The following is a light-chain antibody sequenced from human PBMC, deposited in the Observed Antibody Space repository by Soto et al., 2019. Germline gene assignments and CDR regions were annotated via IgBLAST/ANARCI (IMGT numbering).Light chain of an antibody. CDR1: SSNIGAGYD. Sequence: QSVLTQPPSVSGAPGQRVPISCTGSSSNIGAGYDVQWYQQLPGAAPKLLIFGNSNRPSGVPDRFSGSRSGTSASLAITGLQAYDEAEYFSQSYDISLSGSVIFGGGTKVTVL. CDR3: QSYDISLSGSVI. J-gene: IGLJ2*01. V-gene: IGLV1-40*01. CDR2: GNS.